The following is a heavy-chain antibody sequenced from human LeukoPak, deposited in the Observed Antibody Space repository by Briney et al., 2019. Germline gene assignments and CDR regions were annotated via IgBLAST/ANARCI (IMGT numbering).Heavy chain of an antibody. CDR1: GFTFSSYS. J-gene: IGHJ6*02. CDR2: ISSSSSYI. Sequence: KTGGSLRLSCAASGFTFSSYSMNWVRQAPGKGLEWVSSISSSSSYIYYADSVKGRFTISRDNAKNSLYLQMNSLRAEDTAVYYCAREDCSSTSCYAGTYYYYYGTDVWGQGTTVTVSS. CDR3: AREDCSSTSCYAGTYYYYYGTDV. D-gene: IGHD2-2*01. V-gene: IGHV3-21*01.